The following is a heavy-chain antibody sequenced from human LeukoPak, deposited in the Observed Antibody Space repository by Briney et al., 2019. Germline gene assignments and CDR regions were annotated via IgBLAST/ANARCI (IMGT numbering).Heavy chain of an antibody. J-gene: IGHJ4*02. CDR1: GGSFSGYY. V-gene: IGHV4-34*01. CDR3: ARGRRGVLEN. Sequence: SETLSLTCAVYGGSFSGYYWSWIRQPPGKGLEWIGEINHSGSTNYNPSLKSRVTISVDTSKNQSSLKLSSVTAADTAVYYCARGRRGVLENWGQGTLVTVSS. D-gene: IGHD3-10*01. CDR2: INHSGST.